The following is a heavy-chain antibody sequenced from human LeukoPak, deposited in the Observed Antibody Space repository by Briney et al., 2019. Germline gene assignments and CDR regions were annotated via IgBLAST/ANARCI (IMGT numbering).Heavy chain of an antibody. CDR1: GGTFSSYA. Sequence: SVKVSCKASGGTFSSYAISWVRQAPGQGLEWMGRIIPILGIANYAQKFQGRVTITADKSTSTAYMELSSLRSEDTAVYYCARDLHVGYTTPYYYYGMDVWGQGTTVTVSS. CDR2: IIPILGIA. D-gene: IGHD3-16*02. V-gene: IGHV1-69*04. CDR3: ARDLHVGYTTPYYYYGMDV. J-gene: IGHJ6*02.